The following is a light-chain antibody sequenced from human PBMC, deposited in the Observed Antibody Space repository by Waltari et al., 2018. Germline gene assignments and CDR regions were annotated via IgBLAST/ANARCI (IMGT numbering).Light chain of an antibody. Sequence: DIHVTQSPSSLSASVEDILTITCRASQNIGTSLNWYQQKSGKAPKLLIYSASNLQSGVPSRFSGSGSGTDFTVTITSLQPEDSATYYCQQCDDILSTFGGGTKVEIK. CDR3: QQCDDILST. J-gene: IGKJ4*01. CDR1: QNIGTS. CDR2: SAS. V-gene: IGKV1-39*01.